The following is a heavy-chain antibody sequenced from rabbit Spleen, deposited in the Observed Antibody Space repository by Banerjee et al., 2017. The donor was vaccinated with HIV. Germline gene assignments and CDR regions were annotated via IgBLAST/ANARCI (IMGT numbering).Heavy chain of an antibody. D-gene: IGHD1-1*01. CDR3: ARDTSSSFSSYGMDL. CDR2: IDTGSSGFT. V-gene: IGHV1S45*01. J-gene: IGHJ6*01. CDR1: GFDFGRYYM. Sequence: QQQLVESGGGLVQPGGSLKLSCKASGFDFGRYYMSWVRQAPGKGLEWIACIDTGSSGFTYFATWAKGRFTCSKTSSTTVTLQMTRLTAADTATYFCARDTSSSFSSYGMDLWGPGTLVTVS.